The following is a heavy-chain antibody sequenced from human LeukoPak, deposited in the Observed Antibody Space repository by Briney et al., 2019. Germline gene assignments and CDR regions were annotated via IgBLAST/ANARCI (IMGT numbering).Heavy chain of an antibody. J-gene: IGHJ4*02. D-gene: IGHD3-10*01. V-gene: IGHV4-34*01. Sequence: SETLSLTCAVYGGSFSGYYWSWIRQPPGKGLEWIGEINHSGSTNYNPSLKSRVTMSVDRSKNQFSLKLSSVTAADTAVYYCARGEERGSGTVHFDYWGQGTLVTVSS. CDR1: GGSFSGYY. CDR2: INHSGST. CDR3: ARGEERGSGTVHFDY.